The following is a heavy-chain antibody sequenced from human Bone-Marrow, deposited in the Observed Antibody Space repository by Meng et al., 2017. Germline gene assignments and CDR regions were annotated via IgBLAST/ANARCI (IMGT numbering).Heavy chain of an antibody. CDR1: GGSISSYY. CDR3: ARVTDAPFCSSTSCHDY. CDR2: IYYSGST. V-gene: IGHV4-59*01. Sequence: SETLSLTCTVSGGSISSYYWSWIRQPPGKGLEWIGYIYYSGSTNYNPSLKSRVTISVDTSKNQFSLKLSSVTAADTAVYYCARVTDAPFCSSTSCHDYWGQGTLVTVSS. D-gene: IGHD2-2*01. J-gene: IGHJ4*02.